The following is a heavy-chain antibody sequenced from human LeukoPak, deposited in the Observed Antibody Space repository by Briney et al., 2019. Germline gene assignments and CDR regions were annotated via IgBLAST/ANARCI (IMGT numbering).Heavy chain of an antibody. D-gene: IGHD6-19*01. CDR3: ATYRGGGGGVGY. Sequence: SETLSLTCAVSGASTAGYYWSWIRQPPGKGLEWIGYLGNPNYNPSLKSRVIISGDMSKNHFSLKLNSLTTADTAVYYCATYRGGGGGVGYWGQGTLVTVSS. J-gene: IGHJ4*02. V-gene: IGHV4-59*01. CDR2: LGNP. CDR1: GASTAGYY.